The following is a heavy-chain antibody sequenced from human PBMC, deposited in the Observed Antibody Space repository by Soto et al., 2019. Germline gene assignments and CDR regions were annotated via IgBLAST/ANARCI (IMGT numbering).Heavy chain of an antibody. Sequence: EVQLVESGGGLVKPGGSPRLSCEASEFPFSLYILLWVRQAPGKGLEWIAFISNCDNHIFYADSVRGRFTISRDNAKNSVYLQMNSLRAEDKAVYYCAREEGYCNCVPCYRGDFDIWGQGTMVTVSS. J-gene: IGHJ3*02. D-gene: IGHD2-2*01. CDR3: AREEGYCNCVPCYRGDFDI. CDR1: EFPFSLYI. V-gene: IGHV3-21*01. CDR2: ISNCDNHI.